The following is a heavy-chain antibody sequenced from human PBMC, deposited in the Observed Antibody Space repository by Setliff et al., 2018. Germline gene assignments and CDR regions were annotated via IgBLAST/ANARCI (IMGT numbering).Heavy chain of an antibody. CDR1: GFSFSIYS. CDR3: ARSESCGSTHCSPYDY. V-gene: IGHV3-23*01. Sequence: VGSLRLSCAASGFSFSIYSMSWVRQAPGKGLEWVSAIRGDSAYIYYADSVKGRFTISRDNSKNTLYLQMNSLRAEDTAMYYCARSESCGSTHCSPYDYWGQGALVTVSS. D-gene: IGHD2-2*01. J-gene: IGHJ4*02. CDR2: IRGDSAYI.